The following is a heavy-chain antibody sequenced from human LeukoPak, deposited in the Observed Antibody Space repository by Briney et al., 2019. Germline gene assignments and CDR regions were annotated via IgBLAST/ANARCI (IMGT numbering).Heavy chain of an antibody. CDR1: GFTFSSYA. Sequence: PGRSLRLSCAASGFTFSSYAMHWVRQAPGKGLEWVAVISYDGSNKYYADSVKGRFTISRHISKNTLYLQMNSLRAEDTAVYYCARDPYSSTPRYYLDYWGQGTLVTVSS. CDR2: ISYDGSNK. J-gene: IGHJ4*02. V-gene: IGHV3-30*04. CDR3: ARDPYSSTPRYYLDY. D-gene: IGHD6-13*01.